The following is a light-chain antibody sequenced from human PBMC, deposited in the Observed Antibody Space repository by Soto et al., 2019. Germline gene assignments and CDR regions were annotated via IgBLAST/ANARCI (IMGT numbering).Light chain of an antibody. CDR2: DVT. V-gene: IGLV2-11*01. CDR3: KSYAGSNTYV. J-gene: IGLJ1*01. Sequence: QSVLTQPRSVSGSPGQSVTISCTGTSSDVGVYNYVSWYQQHPGKAPKLIIYDVTKRPSGVPDRFSGSKSGNTASLTVSGLQAADEADYFCKSYAGSNTYVFGSGTKLTVL. CDR1: SSDVGVYNY.